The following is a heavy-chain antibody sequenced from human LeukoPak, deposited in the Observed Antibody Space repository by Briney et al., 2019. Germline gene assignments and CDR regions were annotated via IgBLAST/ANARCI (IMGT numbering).Heavy chain of an antibody. Sequence: GESLKISCEASGYSFNNYWIAWVRRMPGKGLEWLGIIYPDDSDTTYSPSFRGQVTISVDKSISTAYLQWSSLKASDTAMYYCARRTTVTTTDLDYWGQGTLVTVSS. V-gene: IGHV5-51*01. J-gene: IGHJ4*02. CDR3: ARRTTVTTTDLDY. D-gene: IGHD4-17*01. CDR2: IYPDDSDT. CDR1: GYSFNNYW.